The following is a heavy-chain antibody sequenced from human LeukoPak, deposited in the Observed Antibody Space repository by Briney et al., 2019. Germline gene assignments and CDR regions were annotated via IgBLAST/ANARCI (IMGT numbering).Heavy chain of an antibody. CDR2: IIPILGIA. D-gene: IGHD4-4*01. J-gene: IGHJ4*02. CDR3: ARAGDGYSPRLDY. Sequence: ASVKVSCKASGGTFSSYAISWVRQAPGQGLEWMGRIIPILGIANYAQKFQGRVTITADKSTSTAYMELSSLRSEDTAVYYCARAGDGYSPRLDYWGQGTLVTVSS. V-gene: IGHV1-69*04. CDR1: GGTFSSYA.